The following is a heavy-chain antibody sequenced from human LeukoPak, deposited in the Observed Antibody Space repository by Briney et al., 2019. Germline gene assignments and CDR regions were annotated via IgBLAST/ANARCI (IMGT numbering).Heavy chain of an antibody. CDR3: ARAGKVAAAGGLWYFDL. CDR1: GFTFSSYW. Sequence: GALRLSCAASGFTFSSYWMSWVRQAPGKGLEWVSVIYSGGSTYYADSVKGRFTISRDNSKNTLYLQMNSLRAEDTAVYYCARAGKVAAAGGLWYFDLWGRGTLVTVSS. J-gene: IGHJ2*01. V-gene: IGHV3-53*01. D-gene: IGHD6-13*01. CDR2: IYSGGST.